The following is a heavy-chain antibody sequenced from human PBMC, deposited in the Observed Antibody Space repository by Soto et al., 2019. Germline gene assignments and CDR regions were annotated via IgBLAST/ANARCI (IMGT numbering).Heavy chain of an antibody. CDR3: ARDLSGSGIIDYYYGMDV. D-gene: IGHD3-10*01. CDR1: GFTFSSYA. V-gene: IGHV3-30-3*01. CDR2: ISYDGSNK. J-gene: IGHJ6*02. Sequence: QVQLVESGGGVVQPGRPLRLSCAASGFTFSSYAMHWVRQAPGKGLEWVAVISYDGSNKYYADSVKGRFTVSRDNYMNTLYLQMNSLRVEDTAVYYCARDLSGSGIIDYYYGMDVWGQGTTVTVSS.